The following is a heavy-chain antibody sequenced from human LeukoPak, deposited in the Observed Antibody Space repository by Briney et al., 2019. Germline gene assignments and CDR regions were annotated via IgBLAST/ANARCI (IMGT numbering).Heavy chain of an antibody. J-gene: IGHJ4*02. CDR1: GFTFSSYA. CDR3: AKCPLNPYCSSTSCYCYVDY. CDR2: ISGSGGST. Sequence: PGGSLRLSCAASGFTFSSYAMSWVRQAPGKGLEWVSAISGSGGSTYYADSVKGRFTISRDNSKHTLYLQMNSLRAEDTAVYYCAKCPLNPYCSSTSCYCYVDYWGQGTLVTVSS. D-gene: IGHD2-2*01. V-gene: IGHV3-23*01.